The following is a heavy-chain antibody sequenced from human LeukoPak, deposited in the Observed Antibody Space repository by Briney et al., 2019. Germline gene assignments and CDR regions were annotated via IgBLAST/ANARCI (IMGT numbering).Heavy chain of an antibody. CDR3: TRFRRSSSWYVHDAFDI. CDR1: GFTFGDYA. J-gene: IGHJ3*02. Sequence: GGSLRLSCTASGFTFGDYAMSWVRQAPGKGLEWVGFITSKAYGGTTEYAASVKGRFTISRDDSKSIAYLQMNSLKTEDTAVYYCTRFRRSSSWYVHDAFDIWGQGTMVTVSS. CDR2: ITSKAYGGTT. D-gene: IGHD6-13*01. V-gene: IGHV3-49*04.